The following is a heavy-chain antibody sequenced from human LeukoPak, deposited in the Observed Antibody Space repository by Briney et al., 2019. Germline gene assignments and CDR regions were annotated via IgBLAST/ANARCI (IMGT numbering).Heavy chain of an antibody. CDR3: ARERSSDYYYYYGMDV. D-gene: IGHD6-6*01. J-gene: IGHJ6*02. V-gene: IGHV3-33*08. Sequence: PGGSLRLSCEDSGFTFSSYWMHWVRQAPGKGLEWVAVIWYDGSNKYYADSVKGRFTISRDNSKNTLYLQMNSLRAEDTAVYYCARERSSDYYYYYGMDVWGQGTTVTVSS. CDR2: IWYDGSNK. CDR1: GFTFSSYW.